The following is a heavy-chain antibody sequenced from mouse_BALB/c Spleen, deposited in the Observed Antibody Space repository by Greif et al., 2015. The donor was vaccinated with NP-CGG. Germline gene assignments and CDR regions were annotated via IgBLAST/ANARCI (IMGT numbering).Heavy chain of an antibody. Sequence: EVKLMESGAELVRPGALVKLSCKASGFNIKDYYMHWVKQRPEQGLEWIGWIDPENGNSIYDPKFQGKASITADTSSNTAYLQLSSLTSEDTAVYYCAIMITTVPYAMDYWGQGTSVTVSS. CDR1: GFNIKDYY. V-gene: IGHV14-1*02. CDR2: IDPENGNS. J-gene: IGHJ4*01. D-gene: IGHD2-4*01. CDR3: AIMITTVPYAMDY.